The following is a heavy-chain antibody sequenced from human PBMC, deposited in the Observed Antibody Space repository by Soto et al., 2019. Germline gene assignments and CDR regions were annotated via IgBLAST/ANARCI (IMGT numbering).Heavy chain of an antibody. CDR2: IIPIFGTA. J-gene: IGHJ5*02. CDR3: ARDGGAEGDWFDP. V-gene: IGHV1-69*13. D-gene: IGHD1-26*01. Sequence: GASVKVSCKASGGTFSSYAISWVRQAPGQGLEWMGGIIPIFGTANYAQKFQGRVTITADGSTSTAYMELSSLRSEDTAVYYCARDGGAEGDWFDPWGQGTLVTVSS. CDR1: GGTFSSYA.